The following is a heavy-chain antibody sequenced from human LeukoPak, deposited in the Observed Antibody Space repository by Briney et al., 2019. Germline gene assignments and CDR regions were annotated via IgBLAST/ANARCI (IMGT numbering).Heavy chain of an antibody. Sequence: SETLSLTCTVSGGSLSSSRYHWGWIRKSPGKGLEWIVIMSNSGSTYYNPSLKGQVTISGDTAKNHFSLRLSSVTAADTAVYYWARRSQAAAGRGIDYWGQGTLVTVSS. D-gene: IGHD6-13*01. CDR2: MSNSGST. CDR3: ARRSQAAAGRGIDY. J-gene: IGHJ4*02. CDR1: GGSLSSSRYH. V-gene: IGHV4-39*01.